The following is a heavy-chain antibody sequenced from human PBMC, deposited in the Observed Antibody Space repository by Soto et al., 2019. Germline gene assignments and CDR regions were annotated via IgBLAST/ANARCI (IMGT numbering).Heavy chain of an antibody. CDR3: AKDVEAWFGELLLLGVNFDY. Sequence: GGSLRLSCAASGFTFSSYAMSWVRQAPGKGLEWVSAISGSGGSTYYADSVKGRFTISRDNSKNTLYLQMNSLRAEDTAVYYCAKDVEAWFGELLLLGVNFDYWGQGTLVTVSS. D-gene: IGHD3-10*01. CDR1: GFTFSSYA. V-gene: IGHV3-23*01. CDR2: ISGSGGST. J-gene: IGHJ4*02.